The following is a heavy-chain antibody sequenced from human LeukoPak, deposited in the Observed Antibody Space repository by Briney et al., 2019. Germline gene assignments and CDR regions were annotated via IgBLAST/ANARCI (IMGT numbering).Heavy chain of an antibody. CDR1: GFTFDDYA. V-gene: IGHV3-9*01. CDR3: AKGTTRPYAGSWFDP. Sequence: PGRSLRLSCASSGFTFDDYAMHWFRQPPGKGLEGVSGIIWNSGRIGYAASVKGRFTISRDNAKNSMYLQMTSLKPEDRALYYCAKGTTRPYAGSWFDPWGQGTMVTV. CDR2: IIWNSGRI. J-gene: IGHJ5*02. D-gene: IGHD2-2*01.